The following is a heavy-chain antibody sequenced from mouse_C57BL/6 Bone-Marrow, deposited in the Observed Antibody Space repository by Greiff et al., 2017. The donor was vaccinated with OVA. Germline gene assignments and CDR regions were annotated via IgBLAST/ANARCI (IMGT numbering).Heavy chain of an antibody. CDR1: GFTFSSYA. CDR2: ISDGGSYT. V-gene: IGHV5-4*03. D-gene: IGHD1-1*01. Sequence: EVMLVESGGGLVKPGGSLKLSCAASGFTFSSYAMSWVRQTPEKRLEWVATISDGGSYTSYPDNVKGRFTISRDNAKNNLYLQMSHLKSEDTAMYYCARGGATVVGDYWGQGTTLTVSS. J-gene: IGHJ2*01. CDR3: ARGGATVVGDY.